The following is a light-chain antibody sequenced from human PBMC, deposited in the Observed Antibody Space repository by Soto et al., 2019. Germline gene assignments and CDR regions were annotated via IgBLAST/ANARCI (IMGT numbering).Light chain of an antibody. Sequence: DIQMTQSPSSLSASVGDTVTITCRASQSISVHLNWYQQKPGKVPKLLIYAASNLQSGVPSSFSGCGSETDFALTISSLQPEDFATYYCQPSYITPYTFGQGTKLQIK. CDR2: AAS. J-gene: IGKJ2*01. CDR3: QPSYITPYT. CDR1: QSISVH. V-gene: IGKV1-39*01.